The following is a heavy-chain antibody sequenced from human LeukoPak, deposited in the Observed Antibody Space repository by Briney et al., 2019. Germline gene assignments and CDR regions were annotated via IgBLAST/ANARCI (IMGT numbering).Heavy chain of an antibody. J-gene: IGHJ4*02. V-gene: IGHV5-51*01. CDR1: GYSFASYW. D-gene: IGHD1-26*01. CDR2: IYPGTADI. CDR3: ARHFGGELLAN. Sequence: GESLKISCKGSGYSFASYWIAWVRQMPGKGLEWMGVIYPGTADITYSPSFQGQVTISADKSISTAYLQWSSLKASDTAMYYCARHFGGELLANWGQGTLVTVSS.